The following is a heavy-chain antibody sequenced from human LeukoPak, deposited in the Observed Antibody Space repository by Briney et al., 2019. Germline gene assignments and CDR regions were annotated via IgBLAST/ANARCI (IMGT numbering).Heavy chain of an antibody. D-gene: IGHD3-22*01. CDR2: IYYSGNT. CDR3: ARDKGEYYDSSGYLDY. V-gene: IGHV4-59*01. J-gene: IGHJ4*02. CDR1: GGSISTYY. Sequence: SGTLSLTCTVSGGSISTYYWSWIRQPPGKGLEWIGYIYYSGNTNFNPALKSRVTMSVDTSKNQFSLKLSAVTAADTAVYYCARDKGEYYDSSGYLDYWGQGTLVTVSS.